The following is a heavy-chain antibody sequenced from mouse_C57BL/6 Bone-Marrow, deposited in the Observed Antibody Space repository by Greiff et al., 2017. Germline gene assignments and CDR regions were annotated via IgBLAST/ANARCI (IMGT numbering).Heavy chain of an antibody. V-gene: IGHV5-17*01. Sequence: DVKLVESGGGLVKPGGSLKLSCAASGFTFSDYGMHWVRQAPEKGLEWVAYISSGSSTIYYADTVKGRFTISRDNAKNTLFLQMTSLRSEDTAMYYCARPYYGNYGDYAMDYWGQGTSVTVSS. CDR3: ARPYYGNYGDYAMDY. CDR1: GFTFSDYG. CDR2: ISSGSSTI. D-gene: IGHD2-10*01. J-gene: IGHJ4*01.